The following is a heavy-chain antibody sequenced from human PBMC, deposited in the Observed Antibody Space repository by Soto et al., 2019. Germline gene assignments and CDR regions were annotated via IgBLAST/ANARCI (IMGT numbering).Heavy chain of an antibody. CDR2: ISAYNGNT. Sequence: ASVKVSCKASGYTFTSYGISWVRQAPGQGLEWMGWISAYNGNTNYAQKLQGRVTMTTDTSTSTAYMELRSLRSDDTAVYYCAREKTPIVVVPAATGGHDAFDIWGQGTMVTVSS. J-gene: IGHJ3*02. V-gene: IGHV1-18*01. D-gene: IGHD2-2*01. CDR1: GYTFTSYG. CDR3: AREKTPIVVVPAATGGHDAFDI.